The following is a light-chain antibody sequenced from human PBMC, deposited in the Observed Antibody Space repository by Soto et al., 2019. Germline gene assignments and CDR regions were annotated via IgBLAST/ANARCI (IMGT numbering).Light chain of an antibody. CDR2: SNN. V-gene: IGLV1-40*01. CDR1: SSNIGAGYD. CDR3: AAWDDSLDGGV. J-gene: IGLJ3*02. Sequence: QSVLTQPPSVSGAPGQRVTISCTGSSSNIGAGYDVHWYQHLPGTAPKLLIHSNNQRASGVPDRFSGSKSGASASLAISGLQSEDEADYYCAAWDDSLDGGVFGGGTKLTVL.